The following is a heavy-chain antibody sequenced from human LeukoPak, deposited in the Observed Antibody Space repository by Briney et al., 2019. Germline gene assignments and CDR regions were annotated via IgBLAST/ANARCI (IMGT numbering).Heavy chain of an antibody. CDR3: ARGGSIAARLLDY. V-gene: IGHV4-59*01. CDR2: IYYSGST. Sequence: SQTLSLTCTVSGGSISSYYWSWIRQPPGKGLEWIGYIYYSGSTNYNPSLKSRVTISVDTSKNQFSLKLSSVTAADTAVYYCARGGSIAARLLDYWGQGTLVTVSS. D-gene: IGHD6-6*01. CDR1: GGSISSYY. J-gene: IGHJ4*02.